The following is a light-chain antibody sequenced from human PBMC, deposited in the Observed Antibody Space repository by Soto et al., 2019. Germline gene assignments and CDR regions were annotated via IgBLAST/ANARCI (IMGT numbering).Light chain of an antibody. CDR3: QQYNNWPRHT. J-gene: IGKJ2*01. V-gene: IGKV3-15*01. Sequence: EIVMTQSPATLSVSPGERATLSCRASQSVSGNLAWYQQKPGQAPRLLIYGASTRATGIPARFSGSGSGTEFTLTISSLQSEDFAVYYCQQYNNWPRHTFGQGTKLEIK. CDR1: QSVSGN. CDR2: GAS.